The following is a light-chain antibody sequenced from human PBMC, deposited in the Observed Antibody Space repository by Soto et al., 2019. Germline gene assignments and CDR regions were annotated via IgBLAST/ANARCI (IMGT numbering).Light chain of an antibody. CDR2: AAS. V-gene: IGKV1-27*01. J-gene: IGKJ3*01. CDR3: QKYDRAPFT. Sequence: MQMTQSPSSLSASGGDRVTITCRTSQPIRNYLAWYQQKPGNPPKLLIYAASTLQSGVPYRFSGSGSGTDFTLTISSLQPEDVATYYCQKYDRAPFTFGPGTKVDIK. CDR1: QPIRNY.